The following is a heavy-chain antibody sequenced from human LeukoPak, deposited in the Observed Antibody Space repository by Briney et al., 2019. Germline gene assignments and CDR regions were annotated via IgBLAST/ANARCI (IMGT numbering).Heavy chain of an antibody. V-gene: IGHV3-74*01. D-gene: IGHD2-2*02. J-gene: IGHJ5*02. CDR1: GFTFSSYW. CDR2: INTDGSTT. Sequence: GGSLRLSCAASGFTFSSYWIHWVRQAPGKGLVWVSRINTDGSTTNYADSVKGRFTISRDNAKNSLYLQMNSLRAEDTAVYYCARGPYQLLYNNWFDPWGQGTLVTVSS. CDR3: ARGPYQLLYNNWFDP.